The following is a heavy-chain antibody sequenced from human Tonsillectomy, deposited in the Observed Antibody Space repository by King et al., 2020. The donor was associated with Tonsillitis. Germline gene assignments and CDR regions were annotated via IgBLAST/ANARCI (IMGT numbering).Heavy chain of an antibody. CDR1: GFTFDDYG. D-gene: IGHD3-22*01. J-gene: IGHJ4*02. CDR2: ISGDGGGT. Sequence: VQLVESGGGVVQPGGSLRLSCAGSGFTFDDYGMHWVRQAPGKGLEWVSLISGDGGGTYYADSVKGRFTISRDNSKSSLYLQLNSLRTEDTAVYYCAKRYHYDSSGPLDYWGQGTLAT. V-gene: IGHV3-43*02. CDR3: AKRYHYDSSGPLDY.